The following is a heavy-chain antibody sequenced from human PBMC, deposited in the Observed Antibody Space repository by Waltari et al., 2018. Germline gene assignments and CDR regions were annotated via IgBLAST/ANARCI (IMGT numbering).Heavy chain of an antibody. CDR1: GGSLSGAY. CDR3: ARDDSSSGGGGFDP. J-gene: IGHJ5*02. Sequence: QVQLQQWGAGLLKPSETLSLTCAVYGGSLSGAYCSWNRRPPGKGLEWIGEINHSGSTNYNPSLKSRVTISVDTSKNQFSLKLSSVTAADTAVYYCARDDSSSGGGGFDPWGQGTLVTVSS. V-gene: IGHV4-34*01. CDR2: INHSGST. D-gene: IGHD6-6*01.